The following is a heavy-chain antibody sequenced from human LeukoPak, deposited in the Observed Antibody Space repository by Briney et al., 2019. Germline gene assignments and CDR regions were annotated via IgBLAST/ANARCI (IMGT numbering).Heavy chain of an antibody. CDR3: ARHNRGGGSYPYYFDD. CDR2: SNPNSGGT. V-gene: IGHV1-2*02. D-gene: IGHD1-26*01. J-gene: IGHJ4*02. Sequence: ASVKVSCKASGYTFTAYYMLWGRQAAGHGLEWMGWSNPNSGGTNYAQKFQGRVTMTRDTSISTAYLLWSSLKASDTAMYYCARHNRGGGSYPYYFDDWGQGTLVTVSS. CDR1: GYTFTAYY.